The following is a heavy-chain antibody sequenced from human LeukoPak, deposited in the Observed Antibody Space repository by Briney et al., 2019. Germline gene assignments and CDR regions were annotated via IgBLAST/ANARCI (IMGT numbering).Heavy chain of an antibody. Sequence: PSETLSLTCTVSGGSISSYYWSWIRQPAGKGLEWIGRIYTSGSTNYNPSLESRVTMSVDTSKNQFSLKLSSVTAADTAVYYCARATGGYCSSTSCNNWFDPWGQGTLVTVSS. CDR3: ARATGGYCSSTSCNNWFDP. V-gene: IGHV4-4*07. D-gene: IGHD2-2*01. CDR2: IYTSGST. J-gene: IGHJ5*02. CDR1: GGSISSYY.